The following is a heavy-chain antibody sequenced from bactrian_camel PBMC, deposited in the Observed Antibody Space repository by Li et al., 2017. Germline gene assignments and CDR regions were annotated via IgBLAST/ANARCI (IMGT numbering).Heavy chain of an antibody. CDR1: GYTKTWFR. J-gene: IGHJ6*01. CDR3: AAPRHGGSWVLFGGCSFGY. D-gene: IGHD6*01. V-gene: IGHV3S63*01. Sequence: QVQLVESGGGSVQAGGSLRLPCKITGYTKTWFRMGWFRQAPGKEREGVASIYSQDGRTSYADSVKGRFTISQDNAKRTLYLQMNSLKPEDTAVYSCAAPRHGGSWVLFGGCSFGYWGQGTQVTVS. CDR2: IYSQDGRT.